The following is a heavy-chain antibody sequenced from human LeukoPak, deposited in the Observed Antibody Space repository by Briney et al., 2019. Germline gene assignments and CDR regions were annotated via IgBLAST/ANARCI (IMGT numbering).Heavy chain of an antibody. D-gene: IGHD3-16*02. CDR3: AGETLAPSGVKYFHH. V-gene: IGHV1-69*05. CDR1: GGTLSRYG. CDR2: IIPTFGST. J-gene: IGHJ1*01. Sequence: SVKVSCKASGGTLSRYGINWVRQAPGQGLEWMGRIIPTFGSTNYAQNFQGRVTITTDESTITAYMEVTSLTSEDTAVYYCAGETLAPSGVKYFHHWGQGTLVTVSS.